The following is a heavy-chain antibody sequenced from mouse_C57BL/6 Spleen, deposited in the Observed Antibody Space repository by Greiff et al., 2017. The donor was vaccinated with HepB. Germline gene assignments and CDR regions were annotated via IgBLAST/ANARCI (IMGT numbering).Heavy chain of an antibody. Sequence: VQLQQSGPELVKPGASVKISCKASGYAFSCSWMNWVKQRPGKGLEWIGRIYPGDGDTNYNGKFKGKATLTADKSSSTAYMQLSSLTSEDSAVYFCARGLLRRFAYWGQGTLVTVSA. CDR1: GYAFSCSW. V-gene: IGHV1-82*01. CDR2: IYPGDGDT. D-gene: IGHD1-1*01. J-gene: IGHJ3*01. CDR3: ARGLLRRFAY.